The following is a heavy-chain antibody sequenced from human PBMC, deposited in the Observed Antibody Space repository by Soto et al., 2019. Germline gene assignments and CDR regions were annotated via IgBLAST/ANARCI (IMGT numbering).Heavy chain of an antibody. CDR3: GRDTNFFASGSGVDY. D-gene: IGHD3-10*01. CDR1: GFTFSIYA. V-gene: IGHV3-23*01. Sequence: GGSLRLSCAASGFTFSIYAMAWVRQAPGKGLEWVSGISGVDDTVDYADSVEGRFTISRDDSKNTLYLQMNSLRTEDTAVYYCGRDTNFFASGSGVDYWGQGTPVTLSS. CDR2: ISGVDDTV. J-gene: IGHJ4*02.